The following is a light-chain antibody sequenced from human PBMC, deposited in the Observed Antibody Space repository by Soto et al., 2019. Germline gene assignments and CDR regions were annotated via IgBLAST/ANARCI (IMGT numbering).Light chain of an antibody. CDR2: EGF. CDR3: SSYAGSTTYV. CDR1: SNDVGTYNL. J-gene: IGLJ1*01. Sequence: QSALTQPASVSGSPGHSITLSCTGTSNDVGTYNLVSWYQQHPGKAPKLIIFEGFKRPSGVSNRFSGSKSGNTASLTISGLQAEDEADYYCSSYAGSTTYVLGTGTKVTV. V-gene: IGLV2-23*01.